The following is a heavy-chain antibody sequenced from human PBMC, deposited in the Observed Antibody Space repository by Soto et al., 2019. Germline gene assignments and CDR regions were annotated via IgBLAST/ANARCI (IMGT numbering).Heavy chain of an antibody. CDR3: ARDAPPEDY. J-gene: IGHJ4*02. CDR1: GYTFTSYG. CDR2: ISAYNGNT. V-gene: IGHV1-18*01. Sequence: QVQLVQSGAEVKKPGASVKVSCKASGYTFTSYGISWVRQAPGQGLEWMGWISAYNGNTNYAQTHQGRVTKTTDTSTSAAYMGMRCLRSDDTAVYYCARDAPPEDYWGQGTLVTVSS.